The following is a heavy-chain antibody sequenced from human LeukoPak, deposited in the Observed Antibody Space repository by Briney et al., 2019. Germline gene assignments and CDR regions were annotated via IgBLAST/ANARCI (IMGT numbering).Heavy chain of an antibody. Sequence: LGGSLRLSCAASGFTFSSYAMSWVRQAPGKGLEWVSAISGSGGSTYYADSVKGRFTISRDNSKNTLYLQMNSLRAEDTAVYYCAKDNWVTLNYFDYWGQGTLVTVSS. V-gene: IGHV3-23*01. CDR3: AKDNWVTLNYFDY. CDR2: ISGSGGST. CDR1: GFTFSSYA. D-gene: IGHD2-21*02. J-gene: IGHJ4*02.